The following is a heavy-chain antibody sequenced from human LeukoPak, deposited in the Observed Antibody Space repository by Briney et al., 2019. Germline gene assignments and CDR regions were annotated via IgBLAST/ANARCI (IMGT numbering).Heavy chain of an antibody. D-gene: IGHD1-26*01. Sequence: ASVKVSCTASGYTFTGYYMHWVRQAPGQGLEWMGWINPNSGGTNYAQKFQGRVTMTRDTSISTAYMELSRLRSDDTAVYYCARSGATDTEGVDYWGQGTLVTVSS. CDR1: GYTFTGYY. CDR2: INPNSGGT. J-gene: IGHJ4*02. V-gene: IGHV1-2*02. CDR3: ARSGATDTEGVDY.